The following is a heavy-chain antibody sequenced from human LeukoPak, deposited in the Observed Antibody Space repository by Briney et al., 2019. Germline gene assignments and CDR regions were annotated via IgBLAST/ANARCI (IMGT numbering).Heavy chain of an antibody. J-gene: IGHJ4*02. Sequence: SETLSLTCAVYGGSFSGYYWSWIRQPPGKGLEWIGYIYYSGTTNYNPSLTSRVTMSVNTSKNQFSLNLSSVTAADTAVYYCATSPGTTGTTWGQGTLVTVSS. CDR1: GGSFSGYY. CDR2: IYYSGTT. D-gene: IGHD1-1*01. V-gene: IGHV4-34*11. CDR3: ATSPGTTGTT.